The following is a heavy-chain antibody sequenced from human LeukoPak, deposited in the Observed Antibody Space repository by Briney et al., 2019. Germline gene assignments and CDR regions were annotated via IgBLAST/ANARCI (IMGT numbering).Heavy chain of an antibody. CDR3: ARVTENKYNSGWYPHYMDV. CDR2: ISVKNGIT. D-gene: IGHD6-19*01. Sequence: ASVQVSFKASCYPFINYAITWVRQAPGQGPEWMGWISVKNGITNYAPRVQDRVSMTTDTSTTTVYMELRSLRPDDTAVYFCARVTENKYNSGWYPHYMDVWGKGTTVTVSS. CDR1: CYPFINYA. V-gene: IGHV1-18*01. J-gene: IGHJ6*03.